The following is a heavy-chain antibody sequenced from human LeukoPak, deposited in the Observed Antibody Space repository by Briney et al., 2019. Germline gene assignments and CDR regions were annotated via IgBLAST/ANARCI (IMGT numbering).Heavy chain of an antibody. D-gene: IGHD3-22*01. CDR1: GYTFTSYD. V-gene: IGHV1-8*01. CDR2: MNPNSGNT. J-gene: IGHJ4*02. Sequence: ALVKVSCKASGYTFTSYDINWVRQATGQGLEWMGWMNPNSGNTGYAQKFQGRVTMTRNTSISTAYMELSSLRSEDTAVYYCALWGTYYYDSSGYHHDYWGQGTLVTVSS. CDR3: ALWGTYYYDSSGYHHDY.